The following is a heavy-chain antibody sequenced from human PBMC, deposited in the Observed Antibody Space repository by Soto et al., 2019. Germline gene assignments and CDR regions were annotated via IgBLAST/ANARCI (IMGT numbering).Heavy chain of an antibody. CDR3: ARTIIGIHDDYGDYEVWLSLRDAFDI. V-gene: IGHV5-51*01. J-gene: IGHJ3*02. CDR1: GYSFTSYW. CDR2: IYPGDSDT. Sequence: PGESLKISCKGSGYSFTSYWIGWVRQMPGKGLEWMGIIYPGDSDTRYSPSFQGQVTISADKSISTAYLQWSSLKASDTAMYYCARTIIGIHDDYGDYEVWLSLRDAFDIWGQGTMVTVSS. D-gene: IGHD4-17*01.